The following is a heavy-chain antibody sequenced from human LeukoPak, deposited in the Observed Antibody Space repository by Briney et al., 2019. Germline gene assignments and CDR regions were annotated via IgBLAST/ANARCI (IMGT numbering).Heavy chain of an antibody. J-gene: IGHJ6*03. Sequence: GGSLRLSCAASGFIFRSYSMNWVRQAPGKGLEWLSYISPSSSTIHYADSVKGRFTISRDNAKNSLYLQMNSLRAEDTAVYYCARDPYSGGYGDYYYYYMDLWGQGTTVTISS. V-gene: IGHV3-48*01. CDR3: ARDPYSGGYGDYYYYYMDL. CDR1: GFIFRSYS. D-gene: IGHD1-26*01. CDR2: ISPSSSTI.